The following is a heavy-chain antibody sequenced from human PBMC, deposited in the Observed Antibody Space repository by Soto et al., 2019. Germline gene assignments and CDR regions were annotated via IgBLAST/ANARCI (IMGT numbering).Heavy chain of an antibody. CDR3: ARDCAYCSGGSCYYHY. D-gene: IGHD2-15*01. J-gene: IGHJ4*02. V-gene: IGHV1-18*01. CDR2: ISAYNGNT. CDR1: GYTFTSYG. Sequence: QVQLVQSGAEVKKPGASVKVSCKASGYTFTSYGISWVRQAPGQGLEWMGWISAYNGNTNYAQKLQGRVTMTADTTTSTDYMELRSLRAYDTAVYYCARDCAYCSGGSCYYHYWVQGTLVTVSS.